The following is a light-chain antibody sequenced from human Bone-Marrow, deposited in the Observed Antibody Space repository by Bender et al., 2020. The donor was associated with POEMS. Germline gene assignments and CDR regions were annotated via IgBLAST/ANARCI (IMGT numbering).Light chain of an antibody. Sequence: QAALTQPRSVSGSPGQSVTISCTGTSSDVGSYNYVSWYQHHPGKAPKLIIYEGSKRPSGVSTRFSGSKSGTTASLTISGLQAEDEADYYCCSYAGSKTFVKFGGGTKLTVL. CDR3: CSYAGSKTFVK. CDR1: SSDVGSYNY. CDR2: EGS. J-gene: IGLJ2*01. V-gene: IGLV2-11*01.